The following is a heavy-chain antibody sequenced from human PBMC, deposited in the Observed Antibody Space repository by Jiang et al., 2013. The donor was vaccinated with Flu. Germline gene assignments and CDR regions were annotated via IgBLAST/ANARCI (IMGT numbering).Heavy chain of an antibody. V-gene: IGHV3-48*03. Sequence: LVQPGGSLRLSCAASGFTFSSYEMNWVRQAPGKGLEWVSYISSSGSTIYYADSVKGRFTISRDNAKNSLYLQMNSLRAEDTAVYYCARDSGWGLWAFDYWGQGTLVTVSS. J-gene: IGHJ4*02. CDR1: GFTFSSYE. CDR3: ARDSGWGLWAFDY. CDR2: ISSSGSTI. D-gene: IGHD6-19*01.